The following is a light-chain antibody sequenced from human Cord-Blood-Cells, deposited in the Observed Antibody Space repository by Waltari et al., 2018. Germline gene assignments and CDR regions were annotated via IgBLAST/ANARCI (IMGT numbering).Light chain of an antibody. Sequence: EIVMTQSPATLSVSPGERATLSCRASQSVSSNFAWYQQKPGQAPMLLIYGASTRATGIPASFSGSGSGTEFTLTISSLQSEEFAVYYCQQYNNRPRTFGQGTKVEI. CDR1: QSVSSN. J-gene: IGKJ1*01. V-gene: IGKV3-15*01. CDR3: QQYNNRPRT. CDR2: GAS.